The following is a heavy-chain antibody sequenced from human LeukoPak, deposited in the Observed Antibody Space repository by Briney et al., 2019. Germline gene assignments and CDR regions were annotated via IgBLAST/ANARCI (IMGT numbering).Heavy chain of an antibody. J-gene: IGHJ6*03. CDR2: IYYSGST. D-gene: IGHD6-19*01. V-gene: IGHV4-59*01. CDR1: GGSISSYY. CDR3: ARSSGWYYMDV. Sequence: SETLSLTCTVSGGSISSYYWSWIRQPPGKGLEWIGYIYYSGSTNYNPSLKSRVTISVDTSKNQFSLKLSSVTAADTAVYYCARSSGWYYMDVWGKGTTVTVPS.